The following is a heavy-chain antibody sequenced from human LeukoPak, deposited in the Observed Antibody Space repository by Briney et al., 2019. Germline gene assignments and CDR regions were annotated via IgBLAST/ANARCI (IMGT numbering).Heavy chain of an antibody. CDR2: IYYSGST. J-gene: IGHJ4*02. CDR1: GGSISSHC. CDR3: ARTPYRNYFDY. V-gene: IGHV4-59*11. Sequence: SETLSLTCTVSGGSISSHCWSWIRQPPGKGLEWIGYIYYSGSTNYNPSLKSRVTISVDTSKNQFSLKLSSVTAADTAVYYCARTPYRNYFDYWGQGTLVTVSS. D-gene: IGHD3-16*01.